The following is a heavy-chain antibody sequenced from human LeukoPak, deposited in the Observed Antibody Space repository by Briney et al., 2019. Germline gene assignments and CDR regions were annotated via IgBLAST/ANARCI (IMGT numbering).Heavy chain of an antibody. D-gene: IGHD5-18*01. CDR3: ARLSNSYGYYYYYYMDV. J-gene: IGHJ6*03. Sequence: ASVKVSCKASGYTFTSYDINWVRQATGQGLEWMGWMNPNSGNTGYAQKFQGRVTMTRNTSISTAYMELSSLRSEDTAVYYCARLSNSYGYYYYYYMDVWSKGTTVTISS. V-gene: IGHV1-8*01. CDR2: MNPNSGNT. CDR1: GYTFTSYD.